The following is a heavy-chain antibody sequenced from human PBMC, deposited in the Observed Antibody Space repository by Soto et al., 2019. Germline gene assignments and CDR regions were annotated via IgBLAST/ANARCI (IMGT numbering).Heavy chain of an antibody. CDR1: GFSFTGYY. D-gene: IGHD6-6*01. V-gene: IGHV1-2*02. CDR3: AKDLTRQLAYWLDP. Sequence: ASVKVSCKASGFSFTGYYIHWLRQAPGQGLEWMGWINAHSGGTEYAQKFQGRVTLTRDTSIATAHLTLTSLTSDDTALYYCAKDLTRQLAYWLDPWGQGTQVTAPQ. J-gene: IGHJ5*02. CDR2: INAHSGGT.